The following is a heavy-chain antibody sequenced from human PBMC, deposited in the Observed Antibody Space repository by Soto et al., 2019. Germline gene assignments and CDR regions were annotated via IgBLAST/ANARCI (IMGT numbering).Heavy chain of an antibody. D-gene: IGHD2-15*01. CDR3: ARKLTDHYGMDV. V-gene: IGHV1-69*01. Sequence: VQLVQSGAEVERPGSSVKVSCKASGGTFSNYAISWVRQAPGQGLEWMGAIIPMFGIANYEQRFQARVTITADESTNTTYMALSSLRSEDTAIDYCARKLTDHYGMDVWGQGTMVIVSS. CDR1: GGTFSNYA. CDR2: IIPMFGIA. J-gene: IGHJ6*02.